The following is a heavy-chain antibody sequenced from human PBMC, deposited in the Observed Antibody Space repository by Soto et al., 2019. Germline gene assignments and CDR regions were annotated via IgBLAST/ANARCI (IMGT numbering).Heavy chain of an antibody. V-gene: IGHV4-59*01. D-gene: IGHD3-9*01. CDR2: IYYSGST. CDR1: GGSISSYY. Sequence: QVQLQESCPGLVKPSETLSLTCTVSGGSISSYYWSWIRQPPGKGLEWIGYIYYSGSTNYNPSLKSRVTISVDTSKNPFSLKLSSVTAADTAVYYCARALILTGYYIHDAFDIWGQGTMVTVSS. CDR3: ARALILTGYYIHDAFDI. J-gene: IGHJ3*02.